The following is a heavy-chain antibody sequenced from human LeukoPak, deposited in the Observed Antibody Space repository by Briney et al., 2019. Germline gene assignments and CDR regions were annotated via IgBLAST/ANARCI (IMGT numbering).Heavy chain of an antibody. CDR1: GFTFRRFV. Sequence: PGGSLRHSCAASGFTFRRFVMSWVRQAPGRGLEWVSAISDRGGSTYYADSVKGRFTISRDNSKNTLYLQMNSLRAEDTAVYYCAKSPRVQRLHSYYGTDVWGQGTTVTVSS. V-gene: IGHV3-23*01. D-gene: IGHD4-11*01. J-gene: IGHJ6*02. CDR2: ISDRGGST. CDR3: AKSPRVQRLHSYYGTDV.